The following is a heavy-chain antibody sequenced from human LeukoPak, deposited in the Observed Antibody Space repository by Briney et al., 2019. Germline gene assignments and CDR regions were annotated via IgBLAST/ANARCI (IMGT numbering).Heavy chain of an antibody. J-gene: IGHJ3*02. V-gene: IGHV1-2*02. CDR3: TRGFYDILTGFQDAFDI. CDR1: GYTFTGYY. D-gene: IGHD3-9*01. Sequence: ASVTVSCKASGYTFTGYYMHWVRQAPGQGLEWMGWINPNSGDTNYAQKSQGRVTMTTDTSISTAYMELSRLRSDDTAVYYCTRGFYDILTGFQDAFDIWGQGTMVTVSS. CDR2: INPNSGDT.